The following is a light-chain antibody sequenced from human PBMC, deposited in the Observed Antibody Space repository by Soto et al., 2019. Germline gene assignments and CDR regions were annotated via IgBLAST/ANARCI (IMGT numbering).Light chain of an antibody. CDR2: DVY. J-gene: IGLJ2*01. CDR3: SSYTTWNTSI. Sequence: QSALTQPASVSGSPGQSITISCTGTSSDVGGFNYVSWYQQHPGKAPKLLIFDVYSRPSGISNRFSGSKSGNTASLTISGLQAEDEADYYCSSYTTWNTSIFGGGTKLTVL. V-gene: IGLV2-14*01. CDR1: SSDVGGFNY.